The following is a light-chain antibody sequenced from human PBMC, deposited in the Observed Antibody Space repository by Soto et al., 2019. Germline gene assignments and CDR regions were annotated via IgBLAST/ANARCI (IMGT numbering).Light chain of an antibody. CDR3: QKYNSAPQIT. Sequence: DIQMTQSPSTLSAAVGDRVTITCRASQSISVWLAWYQQKAGKAPNLLIYKASRLESGVPSRFSGSGSETEFTLTISSLQPEDVATYYCQKYNSAPQITFGQGTRLEL. CDR2: KAS. V-gene: IGKV1-5*03. J-gene: IGKJ5*01. CDR1: QSISVW.